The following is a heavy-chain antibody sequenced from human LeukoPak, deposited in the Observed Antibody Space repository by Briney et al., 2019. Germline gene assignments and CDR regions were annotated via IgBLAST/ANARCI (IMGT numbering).Heavy chain of an antibody. V-gene: IGHV4-39*07. CDR3: ARDSGTTGEVKFDP. CDR2: FYVSGTT. D-gene: IGHD3-10*01. Sequence: PSETLSLTCTVSGGSISSGSYYWGWFRQPPGKGLDLIGRFYVSGTTTYNPSLNIRFSMSIDTSKNQFSLKLMSVTAADTAVYYCARDSGTTGEVKFDPWGQGTLVTVSS. CDR1: GGSISSGSYY. J-gene: IGHJ5*02.